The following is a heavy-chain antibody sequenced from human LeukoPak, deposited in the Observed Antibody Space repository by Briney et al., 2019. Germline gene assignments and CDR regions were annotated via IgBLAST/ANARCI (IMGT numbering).Heavy chain of an antibody. J-gene: IGHJ6*03. V-gene: IGHV4-38-2*02. CDR3: ARAGGSFYFYYYMDV. D-gene: IGHD1-26*01. CDR1: GYSISSGYY. Sequence: SETLSLTCTVSGYSISSGYYWGWIRQPPGRGLEWIGSIYHSGSTYYNPSLKSRVTISVDTSKNQFSLKLSSVTAADTAVYYCARAGGSFYFYYYMDVRGTGTTVTVSS. CDR2: IYHSGST.